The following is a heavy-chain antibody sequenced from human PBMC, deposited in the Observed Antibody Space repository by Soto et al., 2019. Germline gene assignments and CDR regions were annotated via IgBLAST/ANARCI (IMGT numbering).Heavy chain of an antibody. D-gene: IGHD1-26*01. CDR3: ATDSGSLSGPHGY. V-gene: IGHV3-33*01. J-gene: IGHJ4*02. CDR1: GFTFSTHG. CDR2: IWYDGSEK. Sequence: QVQLVESGGGVVQPGRSLRLSCGASGFTFSTHGMHWVRQAPGKGLEWVATIWYDGSEKYYADPVKGRFTISRDNPKNILYLQMNSLRAEDTAIYYCATDSGSLSGPHGYWGQGTLVTVSS.